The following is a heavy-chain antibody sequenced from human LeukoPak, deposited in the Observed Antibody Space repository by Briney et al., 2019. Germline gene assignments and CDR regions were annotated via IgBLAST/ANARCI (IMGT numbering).Heavy chain of an antibody. CDR3: ARDPPYDRSAFDI. CDR2: IYTSGST. CDR1: GGSISSGSYY. Sequence: SETLSLTCTVSGGSISSGSYYWSWIRQPAGKGLEWIGRIYTSGSTNYNPSLKSRVTISVDTSKNQFSLKLSSVTAADTAVYYCARDPPYDRSAFDIWGEGTMVTVSS. D-gene: IGHD3-22*01. J-gene: IGHJ3*02. V-gene: IGHV4-61*02.